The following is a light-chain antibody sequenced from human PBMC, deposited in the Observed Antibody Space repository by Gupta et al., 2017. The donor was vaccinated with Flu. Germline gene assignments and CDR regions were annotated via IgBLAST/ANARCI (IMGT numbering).Light chain of an antibody. V-gene: IGKV4-1*01. CDR2: WAS. CDR3: QQYYSSPRT. CDR1: QSVLYSSNNKNY. Sequence: NCKSSQSVLYSSNNKNYLAWYQQKPGQPPKLLIDWASSRESGAPDRFSGSGSGTDFTLTISSLQAEDVAVYYCQQYYSSPRTFGQGTKVEIK. J-gene: IGKJ1*01.